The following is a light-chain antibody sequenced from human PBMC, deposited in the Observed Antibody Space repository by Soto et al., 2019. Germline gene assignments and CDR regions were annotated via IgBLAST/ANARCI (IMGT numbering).Light chain of an antibody. CDR1: SSDVGSYNL. J-gene: IGLJ1*01. V-gene: IGLV2-23*02. CDR3: CSYAVSSTFV. CDR2: EAS. Sequence: QSALTQPASVSGSTGQSITISCTGTSSDVGSYNLVSWYQQHPGKAPKLMIYEASKRPSGVSNRFSGSTSGNTASLTIYGLQAEDEADYYCCSYAVSSTFVFGTGTKLTVL.